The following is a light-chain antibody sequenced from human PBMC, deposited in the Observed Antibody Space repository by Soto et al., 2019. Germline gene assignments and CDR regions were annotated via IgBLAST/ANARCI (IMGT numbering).Light chain of an antibody. CDR2: SND. V-gene: IGLV1-44*01. CDR1: SSNIGTSS. Sequence: QSVLTQPPSASGAPGQRVSISCSGSSSNIGTSSVIWYQHLPVAAPQLLIYSNDQRPLEVPDRFSGSKSGTSASLAISGLRAEDEGDYYCAAWDDSLSGLVFGGGTKLTVL. J-gene: IGLJ3*02. CDR3: AAWDDSLSGLV.